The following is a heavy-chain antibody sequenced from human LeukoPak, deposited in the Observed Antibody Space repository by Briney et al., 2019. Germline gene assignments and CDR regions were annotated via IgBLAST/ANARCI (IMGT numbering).Heavy chain of an antibody. Sequence: PSETLSLTCTVSGGSISNYYWSWIRQPPGKGLEWIGYIYYSGSTNYNPSLKSRVTMSVDTSKNQFSLKLRSVTAADTAVYYCARHVVAAAAHQYSFGYWGQGTLVTVSS. CDR3: ARHVVAAAAHQYSFGY. V-gene: IGHV4-59*08. D-gene: IGHD6-25*01. CDR1: GGSISNYY. CDR2: IYYSGST. J-gene: IGHJ4*02.